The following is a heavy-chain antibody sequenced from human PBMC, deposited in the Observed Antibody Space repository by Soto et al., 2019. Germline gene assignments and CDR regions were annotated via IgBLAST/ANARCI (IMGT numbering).Heavy chain of an antibody. CDR2: IYWDAGK. V-gene: IGHV2-5*02. CDR1: GFSLSTSEVG. J-gene: IGHJ3*02. Sequence: QITLKESGPTLVKPTQTLTLTCTCSGFSLSTSEVGVGWISQPPGPALEWLALIYWDAGKRDSPSLKSRLTTTNNTAKIRVVLTMTNMDPVDTATYYGAHRQICIAAHPDAFDIWGQGTMVTVSS. CDR3: AHRQICIAAHPDAFDI. D-gene: IGHD6-25*01.